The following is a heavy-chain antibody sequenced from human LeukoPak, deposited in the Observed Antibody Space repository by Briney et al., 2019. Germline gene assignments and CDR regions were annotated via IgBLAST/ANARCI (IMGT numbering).Heavy chain of an antibody. D-gene: IGHD4-17*01. J-gene: IGHJ4*02. Sequence: GGSLRLSCAASGFTFSSYAMSWVRQAPGKGLEWVSAISGSGGSTYYADSVKGRFTISRDNSKNALYLQMNSLRAEDTAVYYCAKGGHGDYVSYFDYWGQGTLVTVSS. CDR2: ISGSGGST. CDR1: GFTFSSYA. V-gene: IGHV3-23*01. CDR3: AKGGHGDYVSYFDY.